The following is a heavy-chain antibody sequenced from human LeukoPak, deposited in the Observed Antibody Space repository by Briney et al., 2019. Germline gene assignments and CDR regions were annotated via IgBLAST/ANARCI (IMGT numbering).Heavy chain of an antibody. CDR1: GFTFSRYN. D-gene: IGHD6-19*01. Sequence: GGSLRLSCAASGFTFSRYNMNWVRQAPGKGLEWVSSISSGSSYIYYADSVKGRFTISRDNAKNSLYLQMNSLRAEDTALYYCAKDPYSSGFYWFDPWGQGTLVTVSS. CDR3: AKDPYSSGFYWFDP. CDR2: ISSGSSYI. J-gene: IGHJ5*02. V-gene: IGHV3-21*04.